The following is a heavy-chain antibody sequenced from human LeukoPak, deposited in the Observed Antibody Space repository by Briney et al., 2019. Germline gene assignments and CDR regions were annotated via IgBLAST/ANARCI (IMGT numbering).Heavy chain of an antibody. D-gene: IGHD6-13*01. CDR3: TSSTWYGFGDY. J-gene: IGHJ4*02. CDR1: GFTFSDYY. CDR2: IKEDGSKK. V-gene: IGHV3-7*01. Sequence: YPGGSLRLSCAASGFTFSDYYMTWVRQAPGKGLEWVANIKEDGSKKHHVDSVKGRFTISRDNAKNSLYLQMNSLRGGDTAVYYCTSSTWYGFGDYWGQGILVTVSS.